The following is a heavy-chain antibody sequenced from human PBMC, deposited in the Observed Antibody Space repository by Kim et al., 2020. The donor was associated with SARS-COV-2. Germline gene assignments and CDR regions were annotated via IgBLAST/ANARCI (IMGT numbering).Heavy chain of an antibody. CDR3: ARVVPYYGFWSGYQLAWFDP. V-gene: IGHV4-34*01. J-gene: IGHJ5*02. D-gene: IGHD3-3*01. CDR1: GGSFSGYY. CDR2: INHSGST. Sequence: SETLSLTCAVYGGSFSGYYWSWIRQPPGKGLEWIGEINHSGSTNYNPSLKSRVTISVDTSKNQFSLKLSSVTAADTAVYYCARVVPYYGFWSGYQLAWFDPWGQGTLVTVSS.